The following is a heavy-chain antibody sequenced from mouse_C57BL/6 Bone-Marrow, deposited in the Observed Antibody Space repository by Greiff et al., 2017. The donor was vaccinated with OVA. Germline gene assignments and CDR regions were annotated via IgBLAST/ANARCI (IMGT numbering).Heavy chain of an antibody. J-gene: IGHJ3*01. CDR2: INPYNGGT. Sequence: VQLQQSGPVLVKPGASVQMSCKASGYTFTDYYMNWVQQSHGKSLEWIGVINPYNGGTSYNQKFKGKATLTVDKSSSTAYMELNSLTSEDAAVYYCARRGNYYGSSYPFAYWGQGTLVTVSA. CDR1: GYTFTDYY. D-gene: IGHD1-1*01. CDR3: ARRGNYYGSSYPFAY. V-gene: IGHV1-19*01.